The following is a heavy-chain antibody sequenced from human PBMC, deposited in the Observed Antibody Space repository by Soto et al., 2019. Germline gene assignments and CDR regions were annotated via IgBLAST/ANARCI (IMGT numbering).Heavy chain of an antibody. J-gene: IGHJ4*02. Sequence: QVQLVQSGAEVKKPGSSAKVSCKASGGTFSSYAISWVRQPPVQGLEWMGGIIAIFGTANYAQKFHGRVTITEDESTSTAYMELSRLRSEDTAVYYCARDEGSGLHRWERGAYFDYWGQGTLVTVFS. D-gene: IGHD5-12*01. V-gene: IGHV1-69*01. CDR1: GGTFSSYA. CDR3: ARDEGSGLHRWERGAYFDY. CDR2: IIAIFGTA.